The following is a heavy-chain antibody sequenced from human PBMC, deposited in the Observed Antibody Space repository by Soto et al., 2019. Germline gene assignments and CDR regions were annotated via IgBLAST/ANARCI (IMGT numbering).Heavy chain of an antibody. CDR1: GGSISNYY. J-gene: IGHJ3*02. CDR3: AREYYYDSSGYYSRGAFDS. Sequence: SETLSLTCTVSGGSISNYYWNWIRQPPGKGLEWIGSIYNSGSTNYNPSLKSRVTISVDTSKNQFSLKQSSVTAADTAVYYCAREYYYDSSGYYSRGAFDSWGQGAMVTVSS. CDR2: IYNSGST. V-gene: IGHV4-59*01. D-gene: IGHD3-22*01.